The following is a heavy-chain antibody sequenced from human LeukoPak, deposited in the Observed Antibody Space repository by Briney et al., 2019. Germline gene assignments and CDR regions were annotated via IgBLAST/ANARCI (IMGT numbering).Heavy chain of an antibody. Sequence: ASETLSLTCAVYGGSFSAYYWSWIRQPPGKGLEWIGDINHSGITNYNPSLKSRVTISVDTSKNQFSLKVSSVTAADTAVYYCARRYPSVRGANLRPQEVRKYYFDYWGQGTLVTVAS. J-gene: IGHJ4*02. CDR3: ARRYPSVRGANLRPQEVRKYYFDY. V-gene: IGHV4-34*01. CDR1: GGSFSAYY. CDR2: INHSGIT. D-gene: IGHD3-10*01.